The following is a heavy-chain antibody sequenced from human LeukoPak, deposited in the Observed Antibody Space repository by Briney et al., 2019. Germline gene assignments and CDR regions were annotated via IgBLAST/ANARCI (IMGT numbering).Heavy chain of an antibody. J-gene: IGHJ6*02. CDR1: GFTFSSYG. CDR3: ARDQGSRYYYYYGMDV. Sequence: GGSLRLSCAASGFTFSSYGMNWVRQAPGKGLEWVSYISSSSSTIYYADSVKGRFTISRDNAKNSLYLQMNSLRAEDTAVYYCARDQGSRYYYYYGMDVWGQGTTVTVSS. CDR2: ISSSSSTI. D-gene: IGHD3-10*01. V-gene: IGHV3-48*04.